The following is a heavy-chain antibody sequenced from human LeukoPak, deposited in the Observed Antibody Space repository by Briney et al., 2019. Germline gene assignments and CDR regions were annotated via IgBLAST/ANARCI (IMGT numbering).Heavy chain of an antibody. J-gene: IGHJ3*02. Sequence: SETLSLTCTVSGGSISSYYWSWIRQPPGKGLEWIGYIYYSGSTSYNPSLKSRVTISVDTSKNQFSLKLSSVTAADTAVYYCARYSGSYYVDAFDIWGQGTMVTVSS. D-gene: IGHD1-26*01. CDR3: ARYSGSYYVDAFDI. CDR2: IYYSGST. V-gene: IGHV4-59*01. CDR1: GGSISSYY.